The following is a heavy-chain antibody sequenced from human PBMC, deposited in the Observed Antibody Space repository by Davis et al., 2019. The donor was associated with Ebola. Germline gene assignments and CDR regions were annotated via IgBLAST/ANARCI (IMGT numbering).Heavy chain of an antibody. V-gene: IGHV3-66*01. CDR1: GFTFSSNY. CDR2: IYSGGST. Sequence: GESLKISCAASGFTFSSNYMSWVRQAPGKGLEWVSVIYSGGSTYYADSVKGRFTISRDNSKNTLYLQMNSLRAEDTAVYYCARVPSTVTYYYYGMDVWGQGTTVTVSS. D-gene: IGHD4-11*01. J-gene: IGHJ6*02. CDR3: ARVPSTVTYYYYGMDV.